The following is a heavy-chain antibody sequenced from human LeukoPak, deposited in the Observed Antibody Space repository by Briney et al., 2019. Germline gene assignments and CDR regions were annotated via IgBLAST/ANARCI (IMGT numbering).Heavy chain of an antibody. V-gene: IGHV3-23*01. Sequence: GGSLRLSCAASGFTFSSYAMSWVRQAPGKGLEWVSAISGSGGSTYYADSVKGRFTISRDNSKNTLYLQMNSLRAEDTAVYYCAKEKYCSSTSCYYIDYWGQGTLVTVSS. CDR1: GFTFSSYA. CDR3: AKEKYCSSTSCYYIDY. D-gene: IGHD2-2*01. CDR2: ISGSGGST. J-gene: IGHJ4*02.